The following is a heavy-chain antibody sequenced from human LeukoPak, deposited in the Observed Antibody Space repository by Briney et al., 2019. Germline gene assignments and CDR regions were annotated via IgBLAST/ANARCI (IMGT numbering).Heavy chain of an antibody. CDR1: GFTFRSHW. CDR3: ARSARLMKGVVEVTALDD. J-gene: IGHJ4*02. D-gene: IGHD3-3*01. CDR2: IKQDGSEK. Sequence: GSLRLSCAASGFTFRSHWMSWVRQAPGKWLEWVANIKQDGSEKFYVDSVKGRFTISRDNAKNSVYLEMNSLRADDTAVYYCARSARLMKGVVEVTALDDWGQGTLVTVSS. V-gene: IGHV3-7*01.